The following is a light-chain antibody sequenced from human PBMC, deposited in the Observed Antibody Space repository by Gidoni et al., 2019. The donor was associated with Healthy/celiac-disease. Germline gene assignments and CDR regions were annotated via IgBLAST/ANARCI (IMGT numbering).Light chain of an antibody. CDR2: GAS. J-gene: IGKJ1*01. Sequence: EIVLTQSPGTLSLSPGERATLSCRASQSVSSSYLAWYQHKPGQAPRLLIYGASRMATGIPDRFSGSGSGTDFTLTISRLEPEDFAVYYCQQYGSSPKTFGQGTKVEIK. CDR1: QSVSSSY. V-gene: IGKV3-20*01. CDR3: QQYGSSPKT.